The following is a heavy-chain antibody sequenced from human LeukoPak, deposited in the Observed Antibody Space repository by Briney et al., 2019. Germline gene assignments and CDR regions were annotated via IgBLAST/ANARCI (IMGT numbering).Heavy chain of an antibody. CDR2: ISAYNGNT. D-gene: IGHD3-9*01. Sequence: ASVKVSCKASGYTFTSYGISWVRQAPGQGLEWMGWISAYNGNTNYAQKLQGRVTMTTDTSTSTAYMELRSLRSDDTAVYYCARIRGYYDILTGSNDAFDIWGQGTMVTVS. CDR1: GYTFTSYG. J-gene: IGHJ3*02. CDR3: ARIRGYYDILTGSNDAFDI. V-gene: IGHV1-18*01.